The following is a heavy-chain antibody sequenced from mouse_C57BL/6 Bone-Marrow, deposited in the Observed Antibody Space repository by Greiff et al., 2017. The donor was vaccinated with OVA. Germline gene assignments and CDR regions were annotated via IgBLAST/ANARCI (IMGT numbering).Heavy chain of an antibody. CDR3: ARGGGRDYAMDY. Sequence: EVQGVESGGGLVQPGGSLKLSCAASGFTFSDYYMYWVRQTPEKRLEWVAYISNGGGSTYYPDTVKGRFTISRDNAKNTLYLQMSRLKSEDTAMYYCARGGGRDYAMDYWGQGTSVTVSS. V-gene: IGHV5-12*01. CDR2: ISNGGGST. D-gene: IGHD1-1*02. CDR1: GFTFSDYY. J-gene: IGHJ4*01.